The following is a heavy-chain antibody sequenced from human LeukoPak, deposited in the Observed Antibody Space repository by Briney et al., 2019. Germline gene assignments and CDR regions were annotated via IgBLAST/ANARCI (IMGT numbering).Heavy chain of an antibody. V-gene: IGHV3-30*03. Sequence: GGSLRLSCAASGFTFSSYGMHWVRQAPGKGLEWVAVISYDGSNKYYADSVKGRFTISRDNSKNTLYLQMNSLRAEDTAVYYCAREFSSGYYWDYWGQGTLVTVSS. J-gene: IGHJ4*02. D-gene: IGHD3-22*01. CDR3: AREFSSGYYWDY. CDR2: ISYDGSNK. CDR1: GFTFSSYG.